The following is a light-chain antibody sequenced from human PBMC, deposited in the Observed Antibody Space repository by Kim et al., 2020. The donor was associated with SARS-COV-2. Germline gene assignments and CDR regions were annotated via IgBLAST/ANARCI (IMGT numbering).Light chain of an antibody. CDR3: QQYDTFPVT. CDR1: QIISNW. Sequence: SASIGDIVTITCRASQIISNWLAWYQQKPGKAPKLLIYKASNLETGVPSRFSGSGSGIQFTLTIRSLQPDDSATYYCQQYDTFPVTFGQGTKLEI. V-gene: IGKV1-5*03. J-gene: IGKJ2*01. CDR2: KAS.